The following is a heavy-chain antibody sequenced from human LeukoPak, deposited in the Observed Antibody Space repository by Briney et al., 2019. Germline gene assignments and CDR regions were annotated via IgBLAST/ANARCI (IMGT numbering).Heavy chain of an antibody. D-gene: IGHD2-15*01. J-gene: IGHJ4*02. CDR1: GGSISSSSYY. CDR3: ARAWVVVAAFFDY. CDR2: IYYSGST. Sequence: ASETLSLTCTVSGGSISSSSYYWGWIRQPPGKGLEWIGSIYYSGSTYYNPSLKSRVTISVDTSKNQFSLKLSSVTAADTAVYYCARAWVVVAAFFDYWGQGTLVTVSS. V-gene: IGHV4-39*07.